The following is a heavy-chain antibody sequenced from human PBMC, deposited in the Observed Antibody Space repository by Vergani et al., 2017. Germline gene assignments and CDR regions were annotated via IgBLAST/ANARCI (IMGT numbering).Heavy chain of an antibody. CDR3: ARDGERGYCSGGSCYSGYYYYMDV. CDR2: IYHSGST. Sequence: QVQLQESGPGLVKPSETLSLTCAVSGYSISSGYYWGWIRQPPGKGLEWIGSIYHSGSTYYNPSLKSRVTISVDTSKNQFSLKLSSVTAADTAVYYCARDGERGYCSGGSCYSGYYYYMDVWGKGTTVTVSS. CDR1: GYSISSGYY. V-gene: IGHV4-38-2*02. J-gene: IGHJ6*03. D-gene: IGHD2-15*01.